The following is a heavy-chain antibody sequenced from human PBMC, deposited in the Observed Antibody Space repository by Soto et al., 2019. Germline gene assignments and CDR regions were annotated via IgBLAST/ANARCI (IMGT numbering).Heavy chain of an antibody. CDR3: VRTSHYGSGTWNFDS. V-gene: IGHV3-72*01. Sequence: EVQLVESGGGLVQPGGSLRLSCAASGFTLSDHYMDWVRRAPGRGREGVGRIRSKANGYTTEYAASVRGRFTVSSDESRNSLYLQMNSLKTEDTAVYYCVRTSHYGSGTWNFDSWGQGTLVTVSS. D-gene: IGHD3-10*01. CDR1: GFTLSDHY. CDR2: IRSKANGYTT. J-gene: IGHJ4*02.